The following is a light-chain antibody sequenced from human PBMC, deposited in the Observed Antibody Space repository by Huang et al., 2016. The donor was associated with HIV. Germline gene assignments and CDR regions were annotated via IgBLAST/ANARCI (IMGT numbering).Light chain of an antibody. V-gene: IGKV3-15*01. CDR1: QSVSNN. J-gene: IGKJ2*01. CDR3: QQYNNWPPEYT. CDR2: GAS. Sequence: EIVMTQSPATLSVSPGERATLSCRASQSVSNNLAWYQQKPGLAPTLLIYGASTRATGIPARFSGSGSGTRFTLTISSLQSEDFAVYYCQQYNNWPPEYTFDQGTKLEIK.